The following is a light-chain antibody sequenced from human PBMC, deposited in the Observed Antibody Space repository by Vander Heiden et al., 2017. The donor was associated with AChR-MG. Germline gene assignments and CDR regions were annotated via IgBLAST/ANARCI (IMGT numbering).Light chain of an antibody. CDR3: SSYTSSSTVV. J-gene: IGLJ2*01. Sequence: QSALTQPASVSGSPGQSITISCTVTSSDVGGYNYVSWYQQHPDKAPKLMIYDVSNRPSGVSNRFSGSKSGNTASLTISGLQAEDEADYYCSSYTSSSTVVFGGGTKL. CDR1: SSDVGGYNY. CDR2: DVS. V-gene: IGLV2-14*03.